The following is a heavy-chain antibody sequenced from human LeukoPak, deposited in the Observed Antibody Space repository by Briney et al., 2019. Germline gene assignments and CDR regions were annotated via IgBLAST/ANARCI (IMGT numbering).Heavy chain of an antibody. CDR2: IHITGST. V-gene: IGHV4-4*07. J-gene: IGHJ4*02. CDR1: GGSINNYY. CDR3: ARGVYIAAAQYGY. D-gene: IGHD6-13*01. Sequence: PSETLSLTCTVSGGSINNYYWNWIRQPAGKGLEWIGRIHITGSTNYNPSLKSRVTMSVDTSKNQFSLKLSSVTAADTAVYYCARGVYIAAAQYGYWGQGTLVTVSS.